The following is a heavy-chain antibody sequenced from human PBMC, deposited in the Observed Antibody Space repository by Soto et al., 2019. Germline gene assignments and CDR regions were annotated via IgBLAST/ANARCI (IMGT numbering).Heavy chain of an antibody. D-gene: IGHD1-1*01. CDR2: MNPDRGNT. Sequence: QVQLVQSGAEVKKPGASVKVSCKASGYSFTSYEINWVRQATGQGLEWLGWMNPDRGNTGYGEKFQGRITMTRNTAISTAYMELSSLRYEDTAVYYCATWTELEGYWGQGALVTVSS. J-gene: IGHJ4*02. CDR1: GYSFTSYE. CDR3: ATWTELEGY. V-gene: IGHV1-8*01.